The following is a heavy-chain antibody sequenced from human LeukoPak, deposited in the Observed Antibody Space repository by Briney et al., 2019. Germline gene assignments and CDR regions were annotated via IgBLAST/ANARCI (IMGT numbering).Heavy chain of an antibody. Sequence: SETLSLTCAVSGYSISSGYYWGWIRQPPGKGLEWIGSIYHSGSTYYNPSLKSRVTISVDTSKNQFSLKLSSVTAADTAVYHCARGPSYYYDSSGYSIWGQGTLVTVSS. CDR1: GYSISSGYY. J-gene: IGHJ4*02. CDR3: ARGPSYYYDSSGYSI. V-gene: IGHV4-38-2*01. CDR2: IYHSGST. D-gene: IGHD3-22*01.